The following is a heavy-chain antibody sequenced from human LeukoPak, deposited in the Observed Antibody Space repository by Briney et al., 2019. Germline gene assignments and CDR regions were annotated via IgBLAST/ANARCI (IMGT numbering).Heavy chain of an antibody. Sequence: PGGSLRLSCAASGLSFSSYGMHWVRQAPGKGLEWVASIWYDGSNKYNADSVKGRFTISRDNSKNTLYLQMHSLRGDDTAVYYCAKGRGSSVVGTSSMDVWGRGTTVTVSS. CDR3: AKGRGSSVVGTSSMDV. J-gene: IGHJ6*03. CDR1: GLSFSSYG. V-gene: IGHV3-30*02. D-gene: IGHD2-15*01. CDR2: IWYDGSNK.